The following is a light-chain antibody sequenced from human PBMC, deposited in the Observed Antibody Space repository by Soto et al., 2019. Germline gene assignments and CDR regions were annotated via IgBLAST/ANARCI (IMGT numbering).Light chain of an antibody. CDR1: QTGDSRY. CDR3: QQYDSTVWT. Sequence: VLTQSPGTLSLSPGETATLSCRASQTGDSRYLAWYQQKRGQAPRLLIYAASSRATGVPDRFSGSGSGTDFTLTIRRLEPEDFAVYYCQQYDSTVWTFGQGTKVDI. J-gene: IGKJ1*01. CDR2: AAS. V-gene: IGKV3-20*01.